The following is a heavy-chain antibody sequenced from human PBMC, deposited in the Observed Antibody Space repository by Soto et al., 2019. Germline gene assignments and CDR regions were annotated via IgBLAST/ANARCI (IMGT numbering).Heavy chain of an antibody. CDR3: ARGLVVVAATHYYYYGMDV. CDR1: GGSISSGGYY. J-gene: IGHJ6*02. Sequence: PSETLSLTCTVSGGSISSGGYYWSWIRQHPGTGLEWIGYIYYSGSTFYNPSLKSRVTISVDTSKNQFSLKLSPVTAADTAVYYCARGLVVVAATHYYYYGMDVWGQGTTVTVSS. V-gene: IGHV4-31*03. CDR2: IYYSGST. D-gene: IGHD2-15*01.